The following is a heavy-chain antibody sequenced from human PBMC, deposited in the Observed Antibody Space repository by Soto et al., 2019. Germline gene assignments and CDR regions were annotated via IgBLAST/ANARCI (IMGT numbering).Heavy chain of an antibody. Sequence: QVQLQESGPGLVKPSGTLSLTCAVSGGSISSSNWWSWVRQPPGKGLEWIGEIYHSGRTKYNPSLQSRFNISVDKSKNQFSLKLSSVTAADTAGYCCASLPATSDFDYWGQGTLVTVSS. CDR1: GGSISSSNW. D-gene: IGHD2-2*01. CDR2: IYHSGRT. J-gene: IGHJ4*02. CDR3: ASLPATSDFDY. V-gene: IGHV4-4*01.